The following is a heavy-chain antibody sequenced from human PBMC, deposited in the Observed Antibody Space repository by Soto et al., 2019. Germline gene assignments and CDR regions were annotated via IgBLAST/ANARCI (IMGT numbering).Heavy chain of an antibody. V-gene: IGHV3-23*01. Sequence: EVQLLESGGGLVQPGGSLRLSCAASGFTFSTYAMSWVRQAPGKGLEWVSTIDGYGGTTYFADSVKGRFTISRDNSKNTLHLQMNSLRAEDTAVYYCAKDRVAGPPQYFEHWGQGTLVTVSS. CDR2: IDGYGGTT. J-gene: IGHJ1*01. CDR1: GFTFSTYA. CDR3: AKDRVAGPPQYFEH. D-gene: IGHD6-19*01.